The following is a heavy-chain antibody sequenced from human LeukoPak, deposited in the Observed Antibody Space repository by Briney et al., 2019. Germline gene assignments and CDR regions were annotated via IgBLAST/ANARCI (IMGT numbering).Heavy chain of an antibody. CDR2: IYYSGNT. D-gene: IGHD3-9*01. V-gene: IGHV4-59*01. J-gene: IGHJ3*02. CDR1: GGSISSYY. Sequence: SETLSLTCTVSGGSISSYYWSWIRQPPGKGLEWIGDIYYSGNTNYNPSLKSRVTISIDTSKNQFSLKLRSVTAADTAVYYCARVQGYYDILTGYYADDAFDIWGQGTMVTVSS. CDR3: ARVQGYYDILTGYYADDAFDI.